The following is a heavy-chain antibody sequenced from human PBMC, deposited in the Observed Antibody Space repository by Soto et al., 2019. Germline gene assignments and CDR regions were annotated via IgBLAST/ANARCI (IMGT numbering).Heavy chain of an antibody. CDR2: IYYSGST. CDR3: ARDGWDGDYGGSFDI. Sequence: PSETLSLTCTVSGGSISGYYWSWIRQPPGKGLEWIGYIYYSGSTNYNPSLKSRVTISVDTSKNQFSLKLSSVTAADTAVYYCARDGWDGDYGGSFDIWGQGTMVTVSS. V-gene: IGHV4-59*01. D-gene: IGHD4-17*01. CDR1: GGSISGYY. J-gene: IGHJ3*02.